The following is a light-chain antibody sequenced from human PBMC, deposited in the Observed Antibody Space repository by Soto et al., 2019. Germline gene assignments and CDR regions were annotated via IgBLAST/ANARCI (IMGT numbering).Light chain of an antibody. J-gene: IGKJ1*01. Sequence: IQMTQSPSTLSASVGDRVAITCRASQSIGIWLAWYQQKPGKAPRFLIYKASSLESGVPSRFSGSGYGTEFALTISRLQANDFATYYRQQYNDSSWSFGQGTKVEIK. V-gene: IGKV1-5*03. CDR3: QQYNDSSWS. CDR1: QSIGIW. CDR2: KAS.